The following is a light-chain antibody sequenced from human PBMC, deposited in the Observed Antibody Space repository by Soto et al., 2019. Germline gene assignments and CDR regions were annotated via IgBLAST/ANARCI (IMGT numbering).Light chain of an antibody. CDR3: QAYDSSLSGYV. V-gene: IGLV1-40*01. J-gene: IGLJ1*01. CDR2: GNT. CDR1: SSNIGARYD. Sequence: QTVVTQPPSVSGAPGQRVTISCTRSSSNIGARYDVHWYQQLPGTVPKLLIYGNTNRPSGVPDRFSGSMSGTSASLAITGLQAEDEADYYCQAYDSSLSGYVFGTGTKLTVL.